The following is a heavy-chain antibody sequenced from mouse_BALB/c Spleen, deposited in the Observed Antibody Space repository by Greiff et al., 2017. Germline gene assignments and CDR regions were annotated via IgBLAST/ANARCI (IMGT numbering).Heavy chain of an antibody. V-gene: IGHV2-9*02. CDR2: IWAGGST. CDR3: AREGRDGYYRDYYAMDY. Sequence: VKLVESGPGLVAPSQSLSITCTVSGFSLTSYGVHWVRQPPGKGLEWLGVIWAGGSTNYNSALMSRLSISKDNSKSQVFLKMNSLQTDDTAMYYCAREGRDGYYRDYYAMDYWGQGTSVTVSS. CDR1: GFSLTSYG. J-gene: IGHJ4*01. D-gene: IGHD2-3*01.